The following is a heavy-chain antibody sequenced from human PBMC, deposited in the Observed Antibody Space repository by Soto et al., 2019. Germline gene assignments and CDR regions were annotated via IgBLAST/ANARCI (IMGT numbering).Heavy chain of an antibody. D-gene: IGHD3-10*01. CDR1: GFTFSRYS. CDR2: ISSSGTIT. V-gene: IGHV3-48*01. Sequence: EVQLLESGGDLVQPGGSLRLSCAASGFTFSRYSMNWVRQAPGKGLEWVSYISSSGTITNYADSVKGRFTISRDSAQNSLYLQMNSLRAEDTAVYYCVRDRSPGSFRGVILQTDFDRWGQGTLVAVSS. CDR3: VRDRSPGSFRGVILQTDFDR. J-gene: IGHJ4*02.